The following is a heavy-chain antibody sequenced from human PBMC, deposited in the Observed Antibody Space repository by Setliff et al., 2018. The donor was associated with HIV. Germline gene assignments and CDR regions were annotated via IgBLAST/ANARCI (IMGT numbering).Heavy chain of an antibody. V-gene: IGHV4-39*01. D-gene: IGHD5-12*01. CDR3: ARHQSGYNFSPFDN. CDR2: VSYSGTT. Sequence: SEPLSLTCTVSSGPFSSRHYWGWIRQSPGKGLEWIGSVSYSGTTYYNPSLRSRVTLSVDTSKNQFSLILSSVTAADTATYYCARHQSGYNFSPFDNWGLGSLVTVSS. J-gene: IGHJ4*02. CDR1: SGPFSSRHY.